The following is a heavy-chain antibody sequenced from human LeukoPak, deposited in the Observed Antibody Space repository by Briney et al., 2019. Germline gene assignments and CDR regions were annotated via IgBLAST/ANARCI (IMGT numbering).Heavy chain of an antibody. CDR3: VADLGDYADF. V-gene: IGHV3-30-3*01. CDR2: ISYDGSNK. J-gene: IGHJ4*02. CDR1: GFTFSSYA. Sequence: GRSLRLSCAASGFTFSSYAMHWVRQAPGKGLEWVAVISYDGSNKYYADSVKGRFTISRDNAKSTLYLQMNSLKVEDTAVYYCVADLGDYADFWGQGTLVTVSS.